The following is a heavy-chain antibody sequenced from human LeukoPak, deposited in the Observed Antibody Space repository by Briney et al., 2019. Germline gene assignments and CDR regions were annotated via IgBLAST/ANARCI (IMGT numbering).Heavy chain of an antibody. Sequence: GGSLRLSCAASGFTFSNYAMHWVRQAPGKGLEGVAVIWYDGSNKYYADSVKGRFTISRDNFRNTLYLEMNSLRAEDTAVYYCARGGTWWGQGTLVTVSS. D-gene: IGHD2-15*01. CDR2: IWYDGSNK. CDR1: GFTFSNYA. J-gene: IGHJ4*02. CDR3: ARGGTW. V-gene: IGHV3-33*01.